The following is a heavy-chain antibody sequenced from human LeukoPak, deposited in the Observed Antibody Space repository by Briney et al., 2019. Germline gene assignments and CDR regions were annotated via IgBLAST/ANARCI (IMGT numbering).Heavy chain of an antibody. Sequence: GGSLRLSCAASGFTFSSYAMSWVRQAPGKGLGWVSAISGSGGSTYYADSVKGRFTISRDNAKNSLYLQMNSLRAEDTALYHCARDSSGAEFDPWGQGTLVTVSS. V-gene: IGHV3-23*01. D-gene: IGHD3-22*01. CDR2: ISGSGGST. J-gene: IGHJ5*02. CDR1: GFTFSSYA. CDR3: ARDSSGAEFDP.